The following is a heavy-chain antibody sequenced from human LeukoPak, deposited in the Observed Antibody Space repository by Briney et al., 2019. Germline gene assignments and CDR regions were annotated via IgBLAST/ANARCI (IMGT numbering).Heavy chain of an antibody. CDR2: INPNSGGT. CDR3: ARGIPVLLWFGELSNFDI. D-gene: IGHD3-10*01. V-gene: IGHV1-2*04. Sequence: ASVNVSCKASGYTFTGYYMHWVRQAPGQGLEWMGWINPNSGGTNYAQKFQGWVTMTRDTSISTAYVELSRLRSDDTAVYYCARGIPVLLWFGELSNFDIWGQGTMVTVSS. CDR1: GYTFTGYY. J-gene: IGHJ3*02.